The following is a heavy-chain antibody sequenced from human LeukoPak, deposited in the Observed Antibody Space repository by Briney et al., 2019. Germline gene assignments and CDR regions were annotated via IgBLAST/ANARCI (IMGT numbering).Heavy chain of an antibody. CDR2: IYHSGTT. CDR3: ARHDAYAFDI. CDR1: GGSISDRNW. Sequence: SGTLSLTCAVSGGSISDRNWWSWVRQPPGKGLEWIGEIYHSGTTNNNPSLGSRVTISVDKSKNQFSLNLRSVTAADTAVYYCARHDAYAFDIWGQGTMVAVSS. V-gene: IGHV4-4*02. J-gene: IGHJ3*02.